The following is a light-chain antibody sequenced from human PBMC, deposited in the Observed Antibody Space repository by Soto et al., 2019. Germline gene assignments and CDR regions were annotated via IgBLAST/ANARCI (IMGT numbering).Light chain of an antibody. V-gene: IGKV1-17*01. CDR1: QGIRND. J-gene: IGKJ1*01. Sequence: DIQMTQSPSSLSASVGDRVTITCRASQGIRNDLLGWYQQKPGKAPKCLIYVVSSLQSGVPSRFSGSGSGTEFTLTISRLQPEDFATYSCLQHDTYPLTFGQGTKVDIK. CDR3: LQHDTYPLT. CDR2: VVS.